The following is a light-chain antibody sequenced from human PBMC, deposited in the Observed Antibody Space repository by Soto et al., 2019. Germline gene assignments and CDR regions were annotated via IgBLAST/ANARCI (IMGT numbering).Light chain of an antibody. CDR2: GAS. J-gene: IGKJ1*01. CDR1: QSVYSN. Sequence: EIVMTQSPATLSVSPGERATLSCRASQSVYSNLAWYQQKPGQVPRLLIYGASTRASGVPARFSGSGSGTEFTLTISSLQSEDFAVYYCQQYNAWRTFGQGTKVEMK. CDR3: QQYNAWRT. V-gene: IGKV3-15*01.